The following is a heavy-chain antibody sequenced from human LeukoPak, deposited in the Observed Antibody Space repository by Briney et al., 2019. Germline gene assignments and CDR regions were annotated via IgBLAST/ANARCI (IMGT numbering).Heavy chain of an antibody. CDR3: ARNKYCSSTSCYDFDY. CDR2: IYPGDSDT. CDR1: GYSFTSYW. J-gene: IGHJ4*02. V-gene: IGHV5-51*01. D-gene: IGHD2-2*01. Sequence: GESLKISCKGSGYSFTSYWSGWVRQMPGKDLEWMGIIYPGDSDTRYSPSFQGQVTISADKSISTAYLQWSSLKASYTAMYHCARNKYCSSTSCYDFDYWGQGTLVTVSS.